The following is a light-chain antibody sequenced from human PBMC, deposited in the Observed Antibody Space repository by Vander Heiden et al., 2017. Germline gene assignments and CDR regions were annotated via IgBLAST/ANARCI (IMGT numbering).Light chain of an antibody. J-gene: IGKJ5*01. Sequence: DIVMTQSPDPLAASLCERATINCKSSQSVLYSSNNKNYLAWYQQKPGQPPKLLIYWASTRESGVPDRFSGSGSGTDFTLTISSLQAEDVAVYYCQQYYSTPITFGQGTRLEIK. CDR2: WAS. V-gene: IGKV4-1*01. CDR3: QQYYSTPIT. CDR1: QSVLYSSNNKNY.